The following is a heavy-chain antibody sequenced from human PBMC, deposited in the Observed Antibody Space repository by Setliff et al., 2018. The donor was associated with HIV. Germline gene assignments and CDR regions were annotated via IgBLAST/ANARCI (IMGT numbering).Heavy chain of an antibody. CDR1: GFTFGDYT. D-gene: IGHD2-8*02. CDR2: IRSKTYGGTT. J-gene: IGHJ4*02. CDR3: TSAFADYAYWYFDY. Sequence: GGSLRLSCTVSGFTFGDYTMSWVRQAPGKGLEWVGFIRSKTYGGTTEYAASVKGRFTISRDDSKSIAYLQMNSLKTEDTAVYYCTSAFADYAYWYFDYWGQG. V-gene: IGHV3-49*04.